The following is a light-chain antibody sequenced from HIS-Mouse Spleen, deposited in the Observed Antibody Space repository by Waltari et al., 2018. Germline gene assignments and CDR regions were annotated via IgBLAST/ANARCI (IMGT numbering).Light chain of an antibody. CDR3: CSYAGSYTVV. J-gene: IGLJ2*01. Sequence: QSALTQPRSVSGSPGQSVTISCTGTSIDVGGYNYVSWYQQHPGKAPKLKIYDVSKRPSGVPDRFSGSKSGNTASLTISGLQAEDEADYYCCSYAGSYTVVFGGGTKLTVL. V-gene: IGLV2-11*01. CDR1: SIDVGGYNY. CDR2: DVS.